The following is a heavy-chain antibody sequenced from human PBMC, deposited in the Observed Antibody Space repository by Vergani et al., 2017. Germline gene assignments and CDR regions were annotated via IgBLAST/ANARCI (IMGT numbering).Heavy chain of an antibody. CDR2: ISSSGSTI. Sequence: EVQLVESGGGLVQPGRSLRLSCAASGFTFSSYSMNWVRQAPGKGLEWVSYISSSGSTIYYADSVKGRFTISRDNAKNSLYLQMNSLRAEDTAVYYCARVGPPSSSWPYYYYYYMDVWGKGTTVTVSS. V-gene: IGHV3-48*04. J-gene: IGHJ6*03. D-gene: IGHD6-13*01. CDR3: ARVGPPSSSWPYYYYYYMDV. CDR1: GFTFSSYS.